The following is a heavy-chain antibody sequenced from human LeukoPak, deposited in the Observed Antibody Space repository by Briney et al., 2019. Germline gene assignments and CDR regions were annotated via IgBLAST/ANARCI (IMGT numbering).Heavy chain of an antibody. J-gene: IGHJ4*02. CDR3: ARGSRGYYFDY. V-gene: IGHV4-59*01. CDR1: GGSISSYY. Sequence: KTSETLSLTCTASGGSISSYYWSWIRQPPGKGLEWIGYIYYSGSTNYNPSLKSRVTISVDTSKNQFSLKLSSVAAADTAVYYCARGSRGYYFDYWGQGTLVTVSS. CDR2: IYYSGST.